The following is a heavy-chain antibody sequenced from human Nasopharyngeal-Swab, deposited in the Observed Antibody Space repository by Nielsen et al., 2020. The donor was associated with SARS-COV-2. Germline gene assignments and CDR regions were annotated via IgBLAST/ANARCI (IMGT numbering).Heavy chain of an antibody. V-gene: IGHV3-23*01. CDR1: GFRFDSYA. CDR3: AKRDDYYESSGLGD. J-gene: IGHJ4*02. CDR2: IRGSGITT. Sequence: GESLKISCAASGFRFDSYAMSWVRQAPGKGLEWVSAIRGSGITTYYAESVKGRFTISRDNSKNTLYLQMNSLRAEDTAVYYCAKRDDYYESSGLGDWGQGTLVTVSS. D-gene: IGHD3-22*01.